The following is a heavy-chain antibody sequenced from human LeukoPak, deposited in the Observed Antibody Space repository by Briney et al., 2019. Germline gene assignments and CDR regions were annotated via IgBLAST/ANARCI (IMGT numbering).Heavy chain of an antibody. CDR2: VYYSGST. V-gene: IGHV4-31*03. CDR3: ARAGYDSSGYLGPYFDY. CDR1: GGSISSGGYY. J-gene: IGHJ4*02. D-gene: IGHD3-22*01. Sequence: SETLSLTCTVSGGSISSGGYYWSWIRPHPGKGLEWIGYVYYSGSTYYNPSLKSRVTISVDTSKNQFSLKLSSVTAADTAVYYCARAGYDSSGYLGPYFDYWGQGTLVTDSS.